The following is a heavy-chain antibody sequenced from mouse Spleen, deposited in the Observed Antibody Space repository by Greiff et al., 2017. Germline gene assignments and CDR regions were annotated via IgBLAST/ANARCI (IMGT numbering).Heavy chain of an antibody. V-gene: IGHV1-62-3*01. CDR1: GYTFTSYW. J-gene: IGHJ3*01. CDR2: IDPNSGGT. D-gene: IGHD1-2*01. CDR3: ASPITTATRAWFAY. Sequence: QVQLQQPGAELVKPGASVKLSCKASGYTFTSYWMHWVKQRPGRGLEWIGRIDPNSGGTKYNEKFKSKATLTVDKPSSTAYMQLSSLTSEDSAVYYCASPITTATRAWFAYWGQGTLVTVSA.